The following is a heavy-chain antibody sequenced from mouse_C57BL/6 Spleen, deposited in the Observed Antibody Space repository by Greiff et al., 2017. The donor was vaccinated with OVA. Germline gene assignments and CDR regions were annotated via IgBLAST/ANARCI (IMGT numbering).Heavy chain of an antibody. J-gene: IGHJ4*01. CDR3: ARDGHSSGYVGAMDY. CDR1: GFTFSSYA. V-gene: IGHV5-4*01. CDR2: ISDGGSYT. D-gene: IGHD3-2*02. Sequence: EVQVVESGGGLVKPGGSLKLSCAASGFTFSSYAMSWVRQTPEKRLEWVATISDGGSYTYYPDNVKGRFTISRDNAKNNLYLQMSHLKSEDTAMYYCARDGHSSGYVGAMDYWGQGTSVTVSS.